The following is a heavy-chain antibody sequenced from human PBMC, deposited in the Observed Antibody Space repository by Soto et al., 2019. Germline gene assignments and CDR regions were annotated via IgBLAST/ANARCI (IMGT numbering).Heavy chain of an antibody. CDR3: ARQLELRDAFDI. CDR2: IYYSGST. D-gene: IGHD1-7*01. CDR1: GGSISSSSYY. V-gene: IGHV4-39*01. J-gene: IGHJ3*02. Sequence: SETLSLTCTVSGGSISSSSYYWGWIRQPPGKGLEWIGSIYYSGSTYYNPSLKSRVTISVDTSKNQFSLKLSSVTAADTAVYYCARQLELRDAFDIWGQGTMVTVSS.